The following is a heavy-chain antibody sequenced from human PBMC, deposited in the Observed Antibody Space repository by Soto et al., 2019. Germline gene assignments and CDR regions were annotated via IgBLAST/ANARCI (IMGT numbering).Heavy chain of an antibody. V-gene: IGHV4-59*01. CDR3: AIMDSSVYYRINY. D-gene: IGHD3-22*01. Sequence: QVQLQESGPGLVKPSETLSLTCTVSGGSLSGVYWSWLRQPPGKGLEWLGYMSYTGRTDYNPSLKSRVTISVATSKIQFFLMLTSVTAADPAVYYCAIMDSSVYYRINYWGQGTLVTVSS. CDR1: GGSLSGVY. J-gene: IGHJ4*02. CDR2: MSYTGRT.